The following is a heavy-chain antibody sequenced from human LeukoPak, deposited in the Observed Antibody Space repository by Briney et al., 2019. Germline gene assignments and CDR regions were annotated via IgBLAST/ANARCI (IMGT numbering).Heavy chain of an antibody. Sequence: SETLSLTCTVSGGSISSSSYYWGWIRQPPGKGLEWIGSIYYSGSTYYNPSLKSRVTTSVDTSKNQFSLKLSSVTAADTALYYCARAWYASSWDLHWFDPWGQGTLVTVSS. CDR3: ARAWYASSWDLHWFDP. CDR2: IYYSGST. V-gene: IGHV4-39*01. J-gene: IGHJ5*02. D-gene: IGHD6-13*01. CDR1: GGSISSSSYY.